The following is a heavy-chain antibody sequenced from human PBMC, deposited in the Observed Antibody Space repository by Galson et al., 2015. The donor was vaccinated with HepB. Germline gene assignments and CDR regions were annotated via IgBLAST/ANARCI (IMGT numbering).Heavy chain of an antibody. D-gene: IGHD5-24*01. V-gene: IGHV1-18*01. CDR1: GYSFTAYG. CDR2: VSTYNGDT. J-gene: IGHJ4*02. CDR3: ARGGMSPIGGPSFDS. Sequence: SVKVSCKASGYSFTAYGINWVRQAPGQGLEWMGRVSTYNGDTRYSQKFQDRVTMTVESSTTTAYMELGSLTFDDTAVYYCARGGMSPIGGPSFDSWGQGTLVTVSS.